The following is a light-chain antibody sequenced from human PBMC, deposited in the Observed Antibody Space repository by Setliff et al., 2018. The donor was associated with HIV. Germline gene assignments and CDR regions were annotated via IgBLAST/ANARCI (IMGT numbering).Light chain of an antibody. Sequence: QSALTQPASVSGSPGQSITISCTGTSSDVGASDSVSWYQQHPGEAPKLIIYDVYNRPSEDSYRFSGSKSGNTASLTISGLQAADDADYYRHSYTSSGSGVFGTGTKVTVL. J-gene: IGLJ1*01. CDR3: HSYTSSGSGV. CDR2: DVY. CDR1: SSDVGASDS. V-gene: IGLV2-14*03.